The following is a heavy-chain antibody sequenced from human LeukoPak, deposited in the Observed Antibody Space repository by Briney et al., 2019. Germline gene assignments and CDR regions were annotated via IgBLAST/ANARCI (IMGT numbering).Heavy chain of an antibody. Sequence: SVKVSCKASGGTFSSYAISWVRQAPGQGLEWMGGIIPIFGTANYAQKFQGRVTITADESTSTAYMELSSLRSEDTAVYYCARERFPPGYDRRAHFDCWGQGTLVTVSS. CDR1: GGTFSSYA. V-gene: IGHV1-69*13. J-gene: IGHJ4*02. D-gene: IGHD3-22*01. CDR2: IIPIFGTA. CDR3: ARERFPPGYDRRAHFDC.